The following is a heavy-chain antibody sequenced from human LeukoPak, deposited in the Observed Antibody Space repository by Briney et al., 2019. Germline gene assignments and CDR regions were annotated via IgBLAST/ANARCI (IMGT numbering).Heavy chain of an antibody. CDR1: GFTFCSYS. D-gene: IGHD3-22*01. CDR2: ISSSSSTI. J-gene: IGHJ4*02. V-gene: IGHV3-48*04. Sequence: PGGSLRLSCAASGFTFCSYSMNWVRPAPGKGLEWGSYISSSSSTIYYADSLKGRFTISRDNAKNSLYLQMNSLRAEDTAVYYCASGLLTYYYDSNGFSHFDYWGQGTLVTVSS. CDR3: ASGLLTYYYDSNGFSHFDY.